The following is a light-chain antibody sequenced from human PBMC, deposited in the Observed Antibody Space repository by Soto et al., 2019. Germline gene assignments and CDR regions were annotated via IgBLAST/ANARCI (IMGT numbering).Light chain of an antibody. CDR2: SNL. J-gene: IGLJ1*01. CDR1: SSNIGSNT. V-gene: IGLV1-44*01. CDR3: ASWDDSLNAYV. Sequence: QSVLTQPPSTSGTPGQRVTISCSGSSSNIGSNTVNWYQQLPGTAPKRLIYSNLQRPSGVPDRFSGSKSGTSASLAISGLQSEDEADYYCASWDDSLNAYVFGTGTKLTVL.